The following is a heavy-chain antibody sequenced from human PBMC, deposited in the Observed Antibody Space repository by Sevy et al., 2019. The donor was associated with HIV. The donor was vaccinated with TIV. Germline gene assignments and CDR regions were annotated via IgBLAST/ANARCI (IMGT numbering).Heavy chain of an antibody. J-gene: IGHJ4*02. Sequence: GGSLRLSCAASGLIFSDYYMGWVRQAPGKGLEWVADISSGNTYTNYADSVKGRFTISRDNAKKSLYLQMNTLRAEDTAVYYSARLRVIASAPYYFEYWGQGALVTVSS. D-gene: IGHD2-21*01. CDR2: ISSGNTYT. V-gene: IGHV3-11*06. CDR1: GLIFSDYY. CDR3: ARLRVIASAPYYFEY.